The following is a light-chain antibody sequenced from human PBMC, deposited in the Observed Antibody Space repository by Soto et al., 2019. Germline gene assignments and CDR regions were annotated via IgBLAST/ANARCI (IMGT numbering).Light chain of an antibody. CDR2: DAS. J-gene: IGKJ2*01. CDR1: QSVSSY. Sequence: EIVLTQSPATLSLSPGERATLSCRASQSVSSYLAWYQKKPGQAPRLLIYDASTRATGIPARFSGSGSGTDFTLTISSLEPEDFAVYYCQQRSNWPPYTCGQGTKLEIK. CDR3: QQRSNWPPYT. V-gene: IGKV3-11*01.